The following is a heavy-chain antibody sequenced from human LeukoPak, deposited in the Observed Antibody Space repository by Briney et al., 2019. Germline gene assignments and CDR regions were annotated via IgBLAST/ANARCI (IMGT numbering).Heavy chain of an antibody. CDR3: ARGGYYGSGSYLLYNWFDP. V-gene: IGHV4-39*07. J-gene: IGHJ5*02. CDR1: GGSISSSSYY. Sequence: PETLSLTCTVSGGSISSSSYYWGWIRQPPGKGLEWIGSIYYSGSTYYNPSLKSRVTISVDTSKNQFSLKLSSVTAADTAVYYCARGGYYGSGSYLLYNWFDPWGQGTLVTVSS. CDR2: IYYSGST. D-gene: IGHD3-10*01.